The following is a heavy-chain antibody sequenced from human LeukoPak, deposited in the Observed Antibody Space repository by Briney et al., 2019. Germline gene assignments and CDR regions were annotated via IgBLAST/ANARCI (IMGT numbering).Heavy chain of an antibody. CDR3: ARHSTNGGYFDY. V-gene: IGHV4-59*08. Sequence: SETLSLTCTVSGVSISSYYWSWIRQPPGRGLEWIGNIDDSANTNYNPSLESRVTISVDTSRNQFSLNLSSVTAADTAIYYCARHSTNGGYFDYWGQGTLVTVSS. D-gene: IGHD2-8*01. CDR1: GVSISSYY. J-gene: IGHJ4*02. CDR2: IDDSANT.